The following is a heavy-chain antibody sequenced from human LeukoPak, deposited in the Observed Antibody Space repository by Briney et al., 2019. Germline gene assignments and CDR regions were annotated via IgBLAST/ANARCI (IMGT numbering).Heavy chain of an antibody. CDR1: GGSISNYY. D-gene: IGHD3-16*01. Sequence: SETLSLTCTVSGGSISNYYWSWIRQPAGKGLEWIGRIYTSGSTNYNPSLKSRVTISVDTSKNQFSLKLSSVTAADTAVYYCARDSARGGGAFDIWGQGTMVTVSS. CDR2: IYTSGST. CDR3: ARDSARGGGAFDI. J-gene: IGHJ3*02. V-gene: IGHV4-4*07.